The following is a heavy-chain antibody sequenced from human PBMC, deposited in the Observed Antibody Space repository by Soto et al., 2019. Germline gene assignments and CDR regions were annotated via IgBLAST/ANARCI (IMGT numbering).Heavy chain of an antibody. J-gene: IGHJ4*02. V-gene: IGHV1-18*01. CDR3: GMGPFDYPRPDFDY. CDR2: ISTFNSHT. Sequence: ASVKVSCKASGYTFTSYGISWVRQAPGQGLEWMGWISTFNSHTDYAQKVQGRVAMTTDRSTGTAYMELRSLRSDDTAVYYCGMGPFDYPRPDFDYWGQGTLVTVSS. CDR1: GYTFTSYG. D-gene: IGHD3-10*01.